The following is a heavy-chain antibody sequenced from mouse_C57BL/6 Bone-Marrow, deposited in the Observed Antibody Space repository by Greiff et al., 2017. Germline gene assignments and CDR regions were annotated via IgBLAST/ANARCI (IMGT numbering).Heavy chain of an antibody. Sequence: VKLMESGPGLVAPSQSLSITCTVSGFSLTSYAISWVRQPPGKGLEWLGVIWTGGGTNYNSALKSRLSISKDNSKSQVFLKMNSLQTDDTARYYCARNDYYGSALGLHVWGTGTTVTVSS. CDR1: GFSLTSYA. V-gene: IGHV2-9-1*01. D-gene: IGHD1-1*01. CDR2: IWTGGGT. J-gene: IGHJ1*03. CDR3: ARNDYYGSALGLHV.